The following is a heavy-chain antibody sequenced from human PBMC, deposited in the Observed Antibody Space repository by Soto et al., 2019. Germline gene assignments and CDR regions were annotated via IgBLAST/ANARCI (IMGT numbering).Heavy chain of an antibody. J-gene: IGHJ6*02. CDR2: IKEDGSEK. Sequence: EVQLVESGGYLVQPGGSLRLSCAASGFSFSSSWMIWVRQAPGKGLEWVANIKEDGSEKYYVDSVKGRFTISRDNAKNSLYLQMNSLRAEDTAVYYCARRHDTSCGVSGVDVWGQGTTVTVSS. D-gene: IGHD3-22*01. CDR1: GFSFSSSW. CDR3: ARRHDTSCGVSGVDV. V-gene: IGHV3-7*03.